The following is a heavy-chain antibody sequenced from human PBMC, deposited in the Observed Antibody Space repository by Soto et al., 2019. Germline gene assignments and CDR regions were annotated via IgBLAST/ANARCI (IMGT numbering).Heavy chain of an antibody. V-gene: IGHV4-59*08. CDR3: GRLSSGWYVNWLVP. CDR2: IYYSGST. CDR1: GGSISSYY. J-gene: IGHJ5*02. Sequence: PSETLSLTCTVSGGSISSYYWSWIRQPPGKGLEWIGYIYYSGSTNYNPSLKSRVTISVDTSKNQFSLKLSSVTAADTAVYYFGRLSSGWYVNWLVPWGQAMLVSVAS. D-gene: IGHD6-19*01.